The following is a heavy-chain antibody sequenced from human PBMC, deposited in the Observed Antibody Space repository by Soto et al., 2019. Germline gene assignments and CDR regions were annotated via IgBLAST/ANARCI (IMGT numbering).Heavy chain of an antibody. CDR3: GILGNYYDSSGYYPTFDY. D-gene: IGHD3-22*01. V-gene: IGHV1-46*01. Sequence: ASVKVSCKASGYTFTSYYMHWVRQAPGQGLEWMGIINPSGGSTSYAQKFQGRVTMTRDTSTSTVYMELSSLRSEDTAVYYCGILGNYYDSSGYYPTFDYWGQGTLVTVSS. J-gene: IGHJ4*02. CDR2: INPSGGST. CDR1: GYTFTSYY.